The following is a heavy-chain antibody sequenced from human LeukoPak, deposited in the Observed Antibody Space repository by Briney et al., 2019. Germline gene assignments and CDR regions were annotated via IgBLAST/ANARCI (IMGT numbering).Heavy chain of an antibody. D-gene: IGHD6-13*01. CDR1: GYTLTELS. J-gene: IGHJ6*02. Sequence: GASVKVSCKVSGYTLTELSMHWVRQAPGKGLEWMGGFDPEDGETIYAQKFQGRVTITEDTSTDTAYMELSSLRSEDTAVYYCATEEGQQLVQGYYGMDVWGQGTTVTVSS. CDR3: ATEEGQQLVQGYYGMDV. V-gene: IGHV1-24*01. CDR2: FDPEDGET.